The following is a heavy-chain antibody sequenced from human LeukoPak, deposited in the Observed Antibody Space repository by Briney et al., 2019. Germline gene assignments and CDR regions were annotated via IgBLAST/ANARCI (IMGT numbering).Heavy chain of an antibody. CDR2: ISSSGSTI. V-gene: IGHV3-48*03. CDR3: SGYSSGWYRNY. Sequence: GGSLRLSCAASGFTFSSYEMNWVRQAPGKGLEWVSYISSSGSTIYYADSVKGRFTISRDNAKNSLYLLMNSLRAEDTAVYYCSGYSSGWYRNYWGQGTLVTVSS. D-gene: IGHD6-19*01. CDR1: GFTFSSYE. J-gene: IGHJ4*02.